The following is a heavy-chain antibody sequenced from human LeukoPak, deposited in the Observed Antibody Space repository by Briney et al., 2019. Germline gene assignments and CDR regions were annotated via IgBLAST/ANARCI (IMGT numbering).Heavy chain of an antibody. V-gene: IGHV3-15*01. Sequence: GSPRLSCAASGFNFRIAWMSLGRPAPGEGLEVVGRIYSKADGGTTDYAAPVKGRFTISRDDSKNTLYLQMSSLKTEDSAAYYCAKGGWYGDLDYWGQGTLVTVSS. D-gene: IGHD6-19*01. CDR3: AKGGWYGDLDY. CDR1: GFNFRIAW. CDR2: IYSKADGGTT. J-gene: IGHJ4*02.